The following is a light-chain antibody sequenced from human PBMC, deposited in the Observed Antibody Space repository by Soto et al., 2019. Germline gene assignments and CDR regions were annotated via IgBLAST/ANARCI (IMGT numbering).Light chain of an antibody. J-gene: IGLJ3*02. CDR3: SSHAGNDNWGV. V-gene: IGLV2-8*01. CDR2: EVN. CDR1: NSDIGGYNF. Sequence: QSVLTQPPSASGSPGQSVTISCTGTNSDIGGYNFVSWYQQHPGKAPRLMIYEVNKRPLGVPDRFSGSKSGNTASLTVSGLQAEDEADYYCSSHAGNDNWGVFGGGTKLTVL.